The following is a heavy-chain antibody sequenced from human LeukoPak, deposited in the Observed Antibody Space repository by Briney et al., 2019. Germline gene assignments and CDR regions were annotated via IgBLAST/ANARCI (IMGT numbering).Heavy chain of an antibody. J-gene: IGHJ4*02. CDR2: ISSSSSYI. V-gene: IGHV3-21*01. CDR3: ARASSSWDRFDY. CDR1: GFTFSSYS. Sequence: GGSLRLSCAASGFTFSSYSMNWVRQAPGKGLEWVSSISSSSSYIYYADSVKGRFTISRDNAKNSLYLQMNSLRAEDTAVYYCARASSSWDRFDYWGQGTLVTVSS. D-gene: IGHD6-13*01.